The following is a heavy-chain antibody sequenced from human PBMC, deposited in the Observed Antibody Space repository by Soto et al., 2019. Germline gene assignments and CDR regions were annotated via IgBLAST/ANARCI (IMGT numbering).Heavy chain of an antibody. Sequence: PSETLSLTCAVSGGSISSSNWWSWVRQPPGKGLEWIGEIYHSGSTNYKPSLKSRVTISVDKSKNQFSLKLSSVTAADTAVYYCAKAFRPMVRGTPLNWFDPWGQGTLVTVSS. CDR3: AKAFRPMVRGTPLNWFDP. J-gene: IGHJ5*02. D-gene: IGHD3-10*01. V-gene: IGHV4-4*02. CDR2: IYHSGST. CDR1: GGSISSSNW.